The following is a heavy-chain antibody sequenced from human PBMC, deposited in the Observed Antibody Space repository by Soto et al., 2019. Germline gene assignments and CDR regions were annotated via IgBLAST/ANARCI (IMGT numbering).Heavy chain of an antibody. CDR2: ISSSSSFM. D-gene: IGHD3-16*02. Sequence: EVQLVESGGGLVKPGGSLRLSCEASGFSFSSYTMNWVRQAPGKGLEWVSSISSSSSFMHYADAVKGRFTISRDNAKNSLYLQVNSLRAEDTAVYYCAPDPGSGGVIVWGQGTLVTVSS. CDR3: APDPGSGGVIV. V-gene: IGHV3-21*01. CDR1: GFSFSSYT. J-gene: IGHJ4*02.